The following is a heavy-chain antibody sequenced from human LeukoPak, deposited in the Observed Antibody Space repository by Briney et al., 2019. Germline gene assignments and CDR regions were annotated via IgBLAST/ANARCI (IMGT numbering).Heavy chain of an antibody. CDR1: GGSFSGYY. CDR3: ARHRGSLFDY. V-gene: IGHV4-34*01. D-gene: IGHD5-12*01. Sequence: SETLSLTCAVYGGSFSGYYWSWIRQPPGKGLEWIGEINHSGSTNYNPSLKSRVTISVDRSKNQFSLKLSSVTAADTAVYYCARHRGSLFDYWGQGTLVTVSS. CDR2: INHSGST. J-gene: IGHJ4*02.